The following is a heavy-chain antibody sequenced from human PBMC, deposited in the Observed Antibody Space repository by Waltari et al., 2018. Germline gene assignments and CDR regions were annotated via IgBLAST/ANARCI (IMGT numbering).Heavy chain of an antibody. CDR3: ARVYSSGWYDY. CDR1: GYTFTGYY. J-gene: IGHJ4*02. D-gene: IGHD6-19*01. Sequence: QVQLVQSGAEVKKPGASVKVSCKASGYTFTGYYMHWVRQATGKGLEWMGWINPNSGCTNYAQNFQGRVTMTRDTSISTAYMELSRLRSDDTAVYYCARVYSSGWYDYWGQGTLVTVSS. CDR2: INPNSGCT. V-gene: IGHV1-2*02.